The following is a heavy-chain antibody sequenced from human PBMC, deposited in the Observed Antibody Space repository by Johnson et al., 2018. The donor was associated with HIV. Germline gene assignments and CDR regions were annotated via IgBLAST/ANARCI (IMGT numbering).Heavy chain of an antibody. V-gene: IGHV3-30*04. J-gene: IGHJ3*02. CDR1: GFSFSNYA. CDR2: ISKDGSSA. CDR3: ATDSEGHVFDI. Sequence: QVQLVESGGGVVQPGSSLTLSCAASGFSFSNYAMHWVRQAPGKGLEWAAVISKDGSSAYYADSVKGRFTISRDNSKNTLFLEMNSLRVEDTAMYYCATDSEGHVFDIWGQGTMVTVSS.